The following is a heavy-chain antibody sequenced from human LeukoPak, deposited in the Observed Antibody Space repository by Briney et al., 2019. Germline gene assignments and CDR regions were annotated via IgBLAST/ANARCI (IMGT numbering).Heavy chain of an antibody. D-gene: IGHD6-13*01. V-gene: IGHV4-39*01. CDR1: GGSISSSSYY. CDR2: IYYSGST. J-gene: IGHJ6*03. CDR3: AGQIAAAEDYYMDV. Sequence: PSQTLSLTCTVSGGSISSSSYYWGWIRQPPGKGLEWIGSIYYSGSTYYNPSLKSRVTISVDTSKNQFSLKLSSVTAADTAVYYCAGQIAAAEDYYMDVWGKGTTVTVSS.